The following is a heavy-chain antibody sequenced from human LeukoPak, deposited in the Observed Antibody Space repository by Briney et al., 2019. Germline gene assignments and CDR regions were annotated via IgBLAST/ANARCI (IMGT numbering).Heavy chain of an antibody. V-gene: IGHV1-24*01. CDR3: ATPSTGYSSSWYPAYFDY. CDR1: RYTLTELS. CDR2: FDPEDGET. Sequence: ASVKVSCKVSRYTLTELSMHWVRQAPGKGREWTGGFDPEDGETIYAQKFQGRVTMTEDTSTDTAYMELSSLRSEDTAVYYCATPSTGYSSSWYPAYFDYWGQGTLVTVSS. J-gene: IGHJ4*02. D-gene: IGHD6-13*01.